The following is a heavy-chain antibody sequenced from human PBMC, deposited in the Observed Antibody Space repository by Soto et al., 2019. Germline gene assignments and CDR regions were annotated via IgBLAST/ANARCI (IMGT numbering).Heavy chain of an antibody. J-gene: IGHJ4*02. V-gene: IGHV3-7*01. CDR2: INPEGSAK. CDR3: ARGPF. Sequence: EVQMVASGGGVVQPGGSLRLSCATSGFTFSDQWMSWVRQAPGKGLEWVANINPEGSAKSHVASVEGRFTISRDNANTSLYLQMHTLRGEDTAVYYCARGPFWGQGTLVTVSS. D-gene: IGHD3-3*02. CDR1: GFTFSDQW.